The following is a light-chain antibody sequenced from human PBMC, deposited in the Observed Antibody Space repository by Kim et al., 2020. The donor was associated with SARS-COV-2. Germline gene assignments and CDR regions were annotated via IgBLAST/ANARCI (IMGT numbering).Light chain of an antibody. CDR2: RVS. J-gene: IGKJ1*01. Sequence: DVAMTQSPLSLPVTLGQPASISCRSSQSLLYSDENTYLTWFQQRPGQSPRHLIYRVSNRDSGVPDRFSGSGSGTDFTLKISRVEAEDVGVYYCMQGTHWPMTFGQGTKVDIK. CDR3: MQGTHWPMT. CDR1: QSLLYSDENTY. V-gene: IGKV2-30*01.